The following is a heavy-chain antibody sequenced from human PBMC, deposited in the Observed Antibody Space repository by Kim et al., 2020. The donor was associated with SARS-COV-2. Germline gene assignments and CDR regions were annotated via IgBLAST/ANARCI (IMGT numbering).Heavy chain of an antibody. D-gene: IGHD3-9*01. CDR1: GGSISSYY. CDR3: ARQTGVRYFDWLPPARVEGSLDY. V-gene: IGHV4-59*01. CDR2: IYHSGST. J-gene: IGHJ4*02. Sequence: SETLSLTCTVSGGSISSYYWSWIRQPPGKGLEWIGYIYHSGSTNYNLSLKSRVTIPVDTTKNQFSLKLRSVTAADTAVYYCARQTGVRYFDWLPPARVEGSLDYWGQGTLVTVSS.